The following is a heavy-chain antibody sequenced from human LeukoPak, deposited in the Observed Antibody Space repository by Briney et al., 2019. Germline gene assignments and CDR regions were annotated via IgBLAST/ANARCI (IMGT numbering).Heavy chain of an antibody. V-gene: IGHV1-8*01. CDR3: ARGLSSGWYGDNWFDP. D-gene: IGHD6-19*01. J-gene: IGHJ5*02. CDR1: GYTFTSYD. Sequence: ASVKVSCKASGYTFTSYDINWVRQATGQGLEWMGWMNPNSGNTGYAQKFQGRVTMTRNPSISTAYMELSSLRSEDTAVYYCARGLSSGWYGDNWFDPWGQGTLVTVSS. CDR2: MNPNSGNT.